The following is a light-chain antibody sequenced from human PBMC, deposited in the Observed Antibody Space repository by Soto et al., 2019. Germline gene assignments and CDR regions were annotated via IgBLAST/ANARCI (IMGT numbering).Light chain of an antibody. J-gene: IGLJ3*02. CDR2: EVS. CDR1: RSDFSIYNY. V-gene: IGLV2-14*01. CDR3: SSYTTSSTPNWV. Sequence: QSALTQPASVSGSPGQSITISCTGTRSDFSIYNYVSWYQQHPGKAPKLMIYEVSNRPSGVSNRFSGSKSGNTASLTISGLQAEDEADYYCSSYTTSSTPNWVFGGGTQLTVL.